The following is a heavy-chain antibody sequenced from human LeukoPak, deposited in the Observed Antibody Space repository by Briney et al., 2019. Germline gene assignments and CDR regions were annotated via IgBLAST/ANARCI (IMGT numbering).Heavy chain of an antibody. V-gene: IGHV3-53*01. CDR1: GFTFGDYA. CDR3: ARRAGDYSHPYDY. J-gene: IGHJ4*02. D-gene: IGHD3-22*01. CDR2: IYSGGDT. Sequence: PGGSLRLSCTASGFTFGDYAISWVRQAPGKGLEWVSFIYSGGDTYYADSVKGRFTISRDNSKNTFHLQMNSLRAEDTAVYYCARRAGDYSHPYDYWGQGTLVTVSS.